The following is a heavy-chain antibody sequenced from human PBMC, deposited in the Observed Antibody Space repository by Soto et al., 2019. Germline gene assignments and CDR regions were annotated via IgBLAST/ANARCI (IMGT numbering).Heavy chain of an antibody. CDR2: IYYSGSM. CDR1: GGSISSSSYY. CDR3: ARSTVTTIYYFDY. D-gene: IGHD4-17*01. Sequence: SETLSLTCTVSGGSISSSSYYWGWIRQPPGKGLEWIWSIYYSGSMYYNPSLKSRVTISVDTSKNQFSLKLSSVTAADTAVYYCARSTVTTIYYFDYWGQGTLVT. V-gene: IGHV4-39*01. J-gene: IGHJ4*02.